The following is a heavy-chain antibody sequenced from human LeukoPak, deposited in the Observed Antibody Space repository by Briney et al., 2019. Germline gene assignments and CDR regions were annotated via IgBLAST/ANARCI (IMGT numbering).Heavy chain of an antibody. V-gene: IGHV1-18*01. Sequence: ASVKVSCKASGGTFSSYAISWVRQAPGQGLEWMGWISAYNGNTNYAQKLQGRVTMTTDTSTSTAYMELRSLRSDDTAVCYCARVGYSSSYGYWGRGTLVTVSS. CDR2: ISAYNGNT. D-gene: IGHD6-13*01. J-gene: IGHJ4*02. CDR1: GGTFSSYA. CDR3: ARVGYSSSYGY.